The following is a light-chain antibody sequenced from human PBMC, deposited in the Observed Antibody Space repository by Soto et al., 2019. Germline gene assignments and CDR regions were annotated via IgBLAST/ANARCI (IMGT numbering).Light chain of an antibody. V-gene: IGKV3-15*01. CDR3: QQYNNWG. CDR1: QSVSSN. CDR2: GAS. J-gene: IGKJ1*01. Sequence: EIVMTQSPATLSVSPGERATLSCRASQSVSSNSAWYQQKPGQAPRLPIYGASTRSTGIPARSSGSGSGTEFTLTISGLPSEDFAVYYCQQYNNWGFCQGTKVEIK.